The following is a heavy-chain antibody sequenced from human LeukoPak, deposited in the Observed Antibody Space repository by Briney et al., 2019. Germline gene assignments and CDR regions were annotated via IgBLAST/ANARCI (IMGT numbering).Heavy chain of an antibody. J-gene: IGHJ3*01. Sequence: ASVKVSCKVFGYLFTGYGISWVRQAPGQGLEWMGWISAYNGYTKNAQKVQDRVIMTKDTSTSTAYMELRSLRSDDTAVYYCARNEVAGATDAFDLWGQGTMVTVSS. V-gene: IGHV1-18*01. CDR3: ARNEVAGATDAFDL. CDR2: ISAYNGYT. CDR1: GYLFTGYG. D-gene: IGHD1-14*01.